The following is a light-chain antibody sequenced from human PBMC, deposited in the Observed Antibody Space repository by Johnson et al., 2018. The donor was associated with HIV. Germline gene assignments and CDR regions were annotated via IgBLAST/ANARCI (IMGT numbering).Light chain of an antibody. J-gene: IGLJ1*01. CDR3: AAWDDSLNGFYV. CDR2: RNN. V-gene: IGLV1-44*01. CDR1: SSNIGSNT. Sequence: QSVLTQPPSASGTPGQRVTISCSGSSSNIGSNTVNWYQQLQGTAPKLLIYRNNQRPSGVPDRFSGSKSGTSASLAISGLQAEDEADYYCAAWDDSLNGFYVFGTGTKVTVL.